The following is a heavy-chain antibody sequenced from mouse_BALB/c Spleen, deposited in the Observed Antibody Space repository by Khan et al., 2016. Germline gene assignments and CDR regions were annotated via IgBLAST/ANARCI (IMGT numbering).Heavy chain of an antibody. Sequence: EVKLEESGGGLVQPGGSMKLSCAASGFTFSDAWMDWVRQSPEKGLEWVAEIRSKAYNHATYYAESVKGRFTISRDDSKSSVYLQMNSLRTEDTGIDYCTRRALLGWFAYWGQGTLVTVSA. J-gene: IGHJ3*01. V-gene: IGHV6-6*01. D-gene: IGHD1-2*01. CDR2: IRSKAYNHAT. CDR3: TRRALLGWFAY. CDR1: GFTFSDAW.